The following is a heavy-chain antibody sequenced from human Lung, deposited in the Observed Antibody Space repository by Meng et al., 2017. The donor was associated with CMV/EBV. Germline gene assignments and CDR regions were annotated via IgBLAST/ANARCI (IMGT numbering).Heavy chain of an antibody. CDR2: ISHSGST. J-gene: IGHJ6*02. CDR1: GGSFSGFY. D-gene: IGHD2-15*01. Sequence: SXTXSLXXAVYGGSFSGFYWSWIRQPPGKGLEWIGAISHSGSTNYKPSLKSRVTISVDTSKNQFSLKLNSLTAADTAVYYCARGMGSPPRSKLLGSRRTRDFYYGLDVXGQGXTVTGS. CDR3: ARGMGSPPRSKLLGSRRTRDFYYGLDV. V-gene: IGHV4-34*01.